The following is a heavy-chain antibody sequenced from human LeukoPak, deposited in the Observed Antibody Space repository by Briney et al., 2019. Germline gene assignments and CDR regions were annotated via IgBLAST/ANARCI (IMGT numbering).Heavy chain of an antibody. CDR1: GFTFDDYA. CDR3: AKDRALRGRGLYYFDY. D-gene: IGHD3-10*01. J-gene: IGHJ4*02. V-gene: IGHV3-9*01. Sequence: GGSLRLSCAASGFTFDDYAMLWVRQAPGKGLEWVSGISWNSGSIGYADSMKGRFTISRDNAKNSLYLQMNSLRSEDTALYYCAKDRALRGRGLYYFDYWGQGTLVTVSS. CDR2: ISWNSGSI.